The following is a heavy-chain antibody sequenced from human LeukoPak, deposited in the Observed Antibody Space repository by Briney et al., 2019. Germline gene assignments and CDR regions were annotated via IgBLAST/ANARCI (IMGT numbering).Heavy chain of an antibody. Sequence: GASVKVSCKASGYTFTDYYIHWVRQAPGQGLEWMGWINPNSGGTNYAQKFQGRVTMTRDTSISAAYMELSRLTSDDTAVYYCAREATAAGDPAFNYFDYWGQGTLVTVSS. J-gene: IGHJ4*02. CDR3: AREATAAGDPAFNYFDY. CDR2: INPNSGGT. D-gene: IGHD6-13*01. CDR1: GYTFTDYY. V-gene: IGHV1-2*02.